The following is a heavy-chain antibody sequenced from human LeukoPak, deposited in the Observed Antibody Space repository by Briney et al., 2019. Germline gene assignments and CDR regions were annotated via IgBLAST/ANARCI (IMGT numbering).Heavy chain of an antibody. Sequence: GASVKVSCKASGGTFSSYAISWVRQAPGQGLEWMGRIIPILGIANYAQKFQGRVTITANKSTSTAYMELSSLRSEDTAVYYCAREGDGYNRGAFDIWGQGTMVTVSS. CDR1: GGTFSSYA. J-gene: IGHJ3*02. CDR2: IIPILGIA. V-gene: IGHV1-69*04. CDR3: AREGDGYNRGAFDI. D-gene: IGHD5-24*01.